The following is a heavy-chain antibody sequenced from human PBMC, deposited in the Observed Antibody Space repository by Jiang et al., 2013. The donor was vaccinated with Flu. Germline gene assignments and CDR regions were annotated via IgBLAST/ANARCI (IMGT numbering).Heavy chain of an antibody. CDR1: GGPISSGGYS. J-gene: IGHJ3*02. Sequence: GPGLVKPSQTLSLTCAVSGGPISSGGYSWSWIRQPPGKGLEWIGYIYHSGSTYYNPSLKSRVTISVDRSKNQFSLKLSSVTAADTAVYYCARGGYYYDSSGSSRAFDIWGQGTMVTVSS. CDR3: ARGGYYYDSSGSSRAFDI. CDR2: IYHSGST. V-gene: IGHV4-30-2*01. D-gene: IGHD3-22*01.